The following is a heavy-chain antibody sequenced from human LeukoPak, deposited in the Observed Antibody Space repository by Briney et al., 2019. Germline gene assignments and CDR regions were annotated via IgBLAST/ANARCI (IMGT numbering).Heavy chain of an antibody. CDR1: GGSISSSSYY. J-gene: IGHJ4*02. D-gene: IGHD6-6*01. CDR2: IYYSGST. Sequence: SETLSLTCTVSGGSISSSSYYWGWIRQPPGKGLEWIGSIYYSGSTYYNPSLKSRVTISVDTSKNQFSLKLSSVTAADTAVYYCARHRAYSSSSPFDYWGQGTLVTVSS. V-gene: IGHV4-39*01. CDR3: ARHRAYSSSSPFDY.